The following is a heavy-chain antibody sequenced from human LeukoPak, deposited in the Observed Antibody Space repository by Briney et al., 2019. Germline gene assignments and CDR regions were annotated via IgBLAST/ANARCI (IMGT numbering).Heavy chain of an antibody. CDR1: EGTFSSYT. J-gene: IGHJ4*02. V-gene: IGHV1-69*02. D-gene: IGHD3-22*01. CDR2: IIPILGIA. CDR3: ARCPYYYDSSGYGGPDY. Sequence: GPSVKLSCKSSEGTFSSYTISWVRQAPGQGLEWMGRIIPILGIANYAQQFQGRVTITADNTTSTAYMEVSSMRSDDTAVYYCARCPYYYDSSGYGGPDYWGQGTLVTVSS.